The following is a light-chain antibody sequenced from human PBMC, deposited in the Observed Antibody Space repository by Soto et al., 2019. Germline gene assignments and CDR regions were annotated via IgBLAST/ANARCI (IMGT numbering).Light chain of an antibody. Sequence: DIVLTQSPGALSLSPVERATLSCRASQSVSSSLAWYQQKPGQAPRLLIYGASTRATGIPARFSGSASGADFTLTISSLEPEDFAVYYCQQHTNWPLTFGGGTKVDIK. V-gene: IGKV3-11*01. CDR3: QQHTNWPLT. CDR2: GAS. J-gene: IGKJ4*01. CDR1: QSVSSS.